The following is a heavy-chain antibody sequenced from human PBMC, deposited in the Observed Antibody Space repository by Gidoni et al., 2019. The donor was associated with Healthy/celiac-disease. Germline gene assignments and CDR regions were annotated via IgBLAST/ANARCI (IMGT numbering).Heavy chain of an antibody. CDR1: VFTFSSSA. CDR3: AKDAVAVAGPFDY. Sequence: EVQLLESGGGLVQPGGALRLSCAASVFTFSSSAMSWVRQAPGKGLEWVSAMSGRRGSTHYSESAKGRFTISRDNSKNTLYLQMNSLRAEDTAVYYCAKDAVAVAGPFDYWGQGTLVTVSS. D-gene: IGHD6-19*01. V-gene: IGHV3-23*01. J-gene: IGHJ4*02. CDR2: MSGRRGST.